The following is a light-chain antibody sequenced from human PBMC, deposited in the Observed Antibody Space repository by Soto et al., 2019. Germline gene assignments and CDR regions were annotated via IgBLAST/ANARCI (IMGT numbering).Light chain of an antibody. Sequence: QSALTQPASVSGSPGQSITISCTGTSSDVGGYNYVSWYQQHPGKAPKLMIYEVSNRPSGVSNRFSGSKSGNTASLTISALQDEDEADYYWTSYTSGNTCVFGGGTKLTVL. CDR2: EVS. CDR3: TSYTSGNTCV. V-gene: IGLV2-14*01. J-gene: IGLJ3*02. CDR1: SSDVGGYNY.